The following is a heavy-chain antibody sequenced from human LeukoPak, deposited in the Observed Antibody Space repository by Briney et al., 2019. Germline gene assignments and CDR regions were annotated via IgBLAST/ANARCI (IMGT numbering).Heavy chain of an antibody. CDR1: GGTFSSYA. CDR3: ARVPSSGSYHNWFDP. D-gene: IGHD1-26*01. Sequence: SVKVSCKASGGTFSSYAISWVRQAPGQGLEWMGGIIPIFGTTNYAQKFQGRVTITADKSTSTAYLELSSLRSEDTAVYYCARVPSSGSYHNWFDPWGQGTLVTVSS. V-gene: IGHV1-69*06. CDR2: IIPIFGTT. J-gene: IGHJ5*02.